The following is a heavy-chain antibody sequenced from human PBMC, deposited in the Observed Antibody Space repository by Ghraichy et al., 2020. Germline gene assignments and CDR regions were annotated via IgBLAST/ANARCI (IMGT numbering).Heavy chain of an antibody. J-gene: IGHJ4*02. CDR1: GGSISSGSYY. Sequence: SQTLSLTCTVSGGSISSGSYYWSWIRQPVGKGLEWIGRIYTSGSTNYNPSLKSRVTISVDTSKNQFSLKLSSVTAADTAVYYCARGRAAADYWGQGTLVTVSS. CDR3: ARGRAAADY. CDR2: IYTSGST. V-gene: IGHV4-61*02. D-gene: IGHD6-13*01.